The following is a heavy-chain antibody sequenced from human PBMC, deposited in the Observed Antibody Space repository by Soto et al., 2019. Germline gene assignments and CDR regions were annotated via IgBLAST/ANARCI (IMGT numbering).Heavy chain of an antibody. CDR3: ARDLGSGYDPGDY. J-gene: IGHJ4*02. V-gene: IGHV3-21*01. CDR2: ISSSSSYI. D-gene: IGHD5-12*01. Sequence: GGSLRLSCAASGFTFSSYSMNWVRQAPGKGLEWVSSISSSSSYIYYADSVKGRFTISRDNAKNSLYLQMNSLRAEDTAVYYSARDLGSGYDPGDYWGQGTLVTVSS. CDR1: GFTFSSYS.